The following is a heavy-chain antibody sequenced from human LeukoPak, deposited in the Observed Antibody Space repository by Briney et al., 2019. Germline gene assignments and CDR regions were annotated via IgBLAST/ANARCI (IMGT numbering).Heavy chain of an antibody. Sequence: PSETLSLTCAVYGGSFSGYYWSWIRQPPGKGLEWIGEINHSGSTNYNPSLKSRVTISVDTSKNQFSLKVTSVTAADTAVYYCARDRGWYDFWGQGTLVTVSS. J-gene: IGHJ5*01. CDR2: INHSGST. CDR3: ARDRGWYDF. CDR1: GGSFSGYY. D-gene: IGHD1-14*01. V-gene: IGHV4-34*01.